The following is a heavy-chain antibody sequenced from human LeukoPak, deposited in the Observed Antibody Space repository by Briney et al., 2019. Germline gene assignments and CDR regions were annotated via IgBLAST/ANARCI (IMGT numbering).Heavy chain of an antibody. Sequence: SETLSLTCAVSGYSISSGYYWGWIRQPPGKGLEWIGSIYHSGSTYCNPSLKSRVTISVDTSKNQFSLKLSSVTAADTAVYYCARVAGMYSSSWYYFDYWGQGTLVTVSS. J-gene: IGHJ4*02. D-gene: IGHD6-13*01. CDR2: IYHSGST. CDR1: GYSISSGYY. V-gene: IGHV4-38-2*01. CDR3: ARVAGMYSSSWYYFDY.